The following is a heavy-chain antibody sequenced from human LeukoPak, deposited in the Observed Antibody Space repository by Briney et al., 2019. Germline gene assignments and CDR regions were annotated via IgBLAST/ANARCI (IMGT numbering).Heavy chain of an antibody. CDR3: ARDSPYSSGWGYYMDV. J-gene: IGHJ6*03. Sequence: SETLSLTCTVSGGSISSYYWSWIRQPAGKGLEWIGRIYTSGSTNYNPSLKSRVTMSVDTSKNQFSLKLSSVTAADTAVYYCARDSPYSSGWGYYMDVWGKGTTVTVSS. CDR1: GGSISSYY. D-gene: IGHD6-19*01. V-gene: IGHV4-4*07. CDR2: IYTSGST.